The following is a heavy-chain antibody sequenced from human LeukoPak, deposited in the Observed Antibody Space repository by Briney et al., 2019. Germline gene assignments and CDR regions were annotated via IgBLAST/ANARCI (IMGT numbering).Heavy chain of an antibody. CDR1: GGFFTSYY. D-gene: IGHD3-10*01. Sequence: SETLSLTCTVPGGFFTSYYWSWIRQPPGKGLEWVGYLYYSGTTNYNPSLKSRLTISVDTSKNQCSLKLSSVTAADTAVYYCARHTSGTAFDIWGQGTMVTVSS. V-gene: IGHV4-59*01. CDR2: LYYSGTT. CDR3: ARHTSGTAFDI. J-gene: IGHJ3*02.